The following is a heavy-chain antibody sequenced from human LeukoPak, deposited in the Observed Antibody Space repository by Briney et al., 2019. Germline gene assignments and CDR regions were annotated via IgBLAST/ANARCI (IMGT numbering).Heavy chain of an antibody. V-gene: IGHV3-21*01. Sequence: GGSLRLSCAASGFTFSSYSMNWVRQAPGKGLEWVSSISSSSSYIYYADSVKGRFTISRDNAKNSLYLQMNSLRAEDTAVYYCARYPIFGVVTLSDAGYYYMDVWGKGTTVTVSS. CDR2: ISSSSSYI. J-gene: IGHJ6*03. CDR3: ARYPIFGVVTLSDAGYYYMDV. D-gene: IGHD3-3*01. CDR1: GFTFSSYS.